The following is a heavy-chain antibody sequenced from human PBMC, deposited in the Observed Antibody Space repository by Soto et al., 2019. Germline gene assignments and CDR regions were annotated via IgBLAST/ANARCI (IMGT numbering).Heavy chain of an antibody. V-gene: IGHV1-24*01. CDR1: GYTLTELS. Sequence: QVQLVQSGAEVKKPGASVKVSCKVSGYTLTELSMHWVRQAPGKGLEWMGGFDPEDGETIYAQKFQGRVTMTEDTSTDTAYRELSSLRSEDTAVYYCATVASRVAATGYWFDPWGQGTLVTVSS. CDR2: FDPEDGET. CDR3: ATVASRVAATGYWFDP. J-gene: IGHJ5*02. D-gene: IGHD2-15*01.